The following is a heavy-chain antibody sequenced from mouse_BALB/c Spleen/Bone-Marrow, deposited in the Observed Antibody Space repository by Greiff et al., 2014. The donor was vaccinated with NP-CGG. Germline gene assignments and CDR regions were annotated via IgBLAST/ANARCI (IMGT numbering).Heavy chain of an antibody. CDR3: TRVLEGYSWFAY. CDR2: INNNGVYS. J-gene: IGHJ3*01. D-gene: IGHD2-3*01. CDR1: GFTFSSYG. V-gene: IGHV5-6-3*01. Sequence: VQLQQSGGGLVQPGGSLKLSCAASGFTFSSYGMSWVRQTPDKRLEIVANINNNGVYSYYPDRVKGRFTLSGDNAKNTLYLQSSRLKAEYTVIYYGTRVLEGYSWFAYWGQGTLVTVSA.